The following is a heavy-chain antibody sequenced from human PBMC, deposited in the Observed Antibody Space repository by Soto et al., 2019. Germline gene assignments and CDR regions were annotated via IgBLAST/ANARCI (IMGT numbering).Heavy chain of an antibody. CDR1: GGSISSGNYY. V-gene: IGHV4-30-4*01. Sequence: SETLSLTCTVSGGSISSGNYYWSWIRQPPGKGLEWIGYIYYSGSTYYNPSLKSRVTISVDTSKNQFSLKLRSVTAADTAVYYCDGYCSGGSCYSGGAFDIWGQGTMVTVSS. D-gene: IGHD2-15*01. CDR3: DGYCSGGSCYSGGAFDI. J-gene: IGHJ3*02. CDR2: IYYSGST.